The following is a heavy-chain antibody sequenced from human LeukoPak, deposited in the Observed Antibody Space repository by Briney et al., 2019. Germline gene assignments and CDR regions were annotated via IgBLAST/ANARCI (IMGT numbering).Heavy chain of an antibody. J-gene: IGHJ4*02. D-gene: IGHD3-22*01. Sequence: SETLSLTCTVSGGSISSGSYYWSWIRQPAGKGLEWIGRIYTSGSTNYNPSLKSRVTISVDTSKNQFSLKLSSVTAADTAVYYCARGNDSSGYYYYFDYWGQGTLVTVSS. CDR3: ARGNDSSGYYYYFDY. CDR2: IYTSGST. CDR1: GGSISSGSYY. V-gene: IGHV4-61*02.